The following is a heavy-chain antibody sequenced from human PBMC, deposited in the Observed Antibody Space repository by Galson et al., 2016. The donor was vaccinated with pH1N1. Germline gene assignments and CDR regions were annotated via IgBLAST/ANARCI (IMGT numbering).Heavy chain of an antibody. CDR1: TYSFSGYY. CDR2: ISPDSGGT. Sequence: SVKVSCKASTYSFSGYYIHWVRQAPGQGLEWMGWISPDSGGTVYAQKFQDWVTMTWDTSISTTYMEVTRLTSDDTAVYFCATSSTHITGTTGFFGLDVWGQGTTVTVSS. V-gene: IGHV1-2*04. D-gene: IGHD1-7*01. CDR3: ATSSTHITGTTGFFGLDV. J-gene: IGHJ6*02.